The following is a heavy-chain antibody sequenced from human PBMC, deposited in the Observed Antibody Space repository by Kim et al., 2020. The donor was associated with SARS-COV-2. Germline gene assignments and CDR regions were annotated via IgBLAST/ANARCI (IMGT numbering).Heavy chain of an antibody. CDR2: INHSGST. D-gene: IGHD1-26*01. CDR1: GGSFSGYY. Sequence: SETLSLTCAVYGGSFSGYYWSWIRQPPGKGLEWIGEINHSGSTNYNPSLKSRVTISVDTSKNQFSLKLSSVTAADTAVYYCARGVKKNTRSSRLGAYFQHWGQGTLVTVSS. J-gene: IGHJ1*01. V-gene: IGHV4-34*01. CDR3: ARGVKKNTRSSRLGAYFQH.